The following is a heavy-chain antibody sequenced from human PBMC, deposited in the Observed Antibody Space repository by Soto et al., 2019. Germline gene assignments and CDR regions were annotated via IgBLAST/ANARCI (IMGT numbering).Heavy chain of an antibody. J-gene: IGHJ6*02. D-gene: IGHD6-13*01. CDR1: GCTLTELS. Sequence: ASVKVSCKVSGCTLTELSMHWVRQAPGKGLEWMGGFDPEDGETIYAQKFQGRVTMTEDTSTDTAYMELSSLRSEDTAVYYCATPQIAAAGMDVWGQGTTVTVSS. V-gene: IGHV1-24*01. CDR2: FDPEDGET. CDR3: ATPQIAAAGMDV.